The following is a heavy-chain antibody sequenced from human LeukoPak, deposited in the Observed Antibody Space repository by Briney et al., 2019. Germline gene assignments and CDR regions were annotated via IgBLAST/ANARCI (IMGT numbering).Heavy chain of an antibody. J-gene: IGHJ3*02. V-gene: IGHV3-73*01. CDR1: GFTFSGSA. CDR3: TSLRPIAAAALDLDI. D-gene: IGHD6-13*01. Sequence: PGGSLRLSCAASGFTFSGSAMHWVRQASGKGLEWVGRIRSKANSYATAYAASVKGRFTISRDDSKYTAYLQMNSLKTEDTAVYYCTSLRPIAAAALDLDIWGQGTMVTVSS. CDR2: IRSKANSYAT.